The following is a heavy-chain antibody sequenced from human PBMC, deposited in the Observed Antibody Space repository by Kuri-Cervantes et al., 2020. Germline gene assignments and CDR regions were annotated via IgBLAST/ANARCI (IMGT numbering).Heavy chain of an antibody. CDR2: ISWNSRII. CDR1: GFTFCDYA. Sequence: SLKISCAASGFTFCDYAIHWVRQAPGKGLEWVSHISWNSRIIGYADFVKGRFNISRDNAKNSLYLEMSSLRPEDTALYYCAKDTLPHHSGTYYYYFGMDVWGQGTTVTVSS. V-gene: IGHV3-9*01. CDR3: AKDTLPHHSGTYYYYFGMDV. J-gene: IGHJ6*01. D-gene: IGHD1-26*01.